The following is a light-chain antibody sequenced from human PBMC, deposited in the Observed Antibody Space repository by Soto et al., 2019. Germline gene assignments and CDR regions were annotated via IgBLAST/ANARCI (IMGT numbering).Light chain of an antibody. CDR2: GAS. V-gene: IGKV1-9*01. CDR3: PQLNKYPST. Sequence: LYLSPSSLSAYIGDRVTITCRASQGISSYLGWYQQKPGKAPKLLIYGASTLQSGVPSRFSGSGSGTDFTLTISSLQPEDFATYYCPQLNKYPSTFGGGTKVAIK. CDR1: QGISSY. J-gene: IGKJ4*01.